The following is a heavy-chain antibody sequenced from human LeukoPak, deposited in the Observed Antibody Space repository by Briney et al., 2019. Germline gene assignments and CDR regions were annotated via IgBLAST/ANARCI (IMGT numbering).Heavy chain of an antibody. J-gene: IGHJ5*02. CDR3: AKSGGPRYYYDSSGYYYSWFDP. D-gene: IGHD3-22*01. CDR2: IRYDGSNK. Sequence: PGGSLRLSCAASGFTFSSYGMHWVRQAPSKGLEWVAFIRYDGSNKYYADSVKGRFTISRDNSKNTLYLQMNSLRAEDTAVYYCAKSGGPRYYYDSSGYYYSWFDPWGQGTLVTVSS. CDR1: GFTFSSYG. V-gene: IGHV3-30*02.